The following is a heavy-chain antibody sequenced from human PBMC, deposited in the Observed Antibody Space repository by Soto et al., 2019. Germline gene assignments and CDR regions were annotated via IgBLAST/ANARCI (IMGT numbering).Heavy chain of an antibody. Sequence: PGGSLRLSCVAAGFRLSTYWMTWVRHATCTWLEWVANIKHDEIEIYYVDSLKGRFTISLDDARNSLYLQMNSLISEDTAVYYCGGRPAFLSYLWSQGSQVAVCS. CDR1: GFRLSTYW. CDR2: IKHDEIEI. D-gene: IGHD3-3*01. V-gene: IGHV3-7*01. J-gene: IGHJ5*02. CDR3: GGRPAFLSYL.